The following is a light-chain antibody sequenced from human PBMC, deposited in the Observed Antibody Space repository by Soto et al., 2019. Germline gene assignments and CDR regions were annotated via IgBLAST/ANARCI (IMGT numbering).Light chain of an antibody. V-gene: IGKV1-6*01. J-gene: IGKJ2*01. CDR3: LQHYNFPYT. Sequence: AIQMPQSPSSLSESVGDRVTVTCRASQGIGNDLGWYQQRPGKAPKLLIYTSSNLQSGVPSRFSGSGSGTVFPLTISSLQAEDFATYYCLQHYNFPYTVGQGTKLELK. CDR1: QGIGND. CDR2: TSS.